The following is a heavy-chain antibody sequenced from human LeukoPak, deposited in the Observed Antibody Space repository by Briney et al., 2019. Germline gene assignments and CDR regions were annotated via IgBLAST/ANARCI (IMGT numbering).Heavy chain of an antibody. CDR1: GGSFSTYC. Sequence: SETLSLTCAVYGGSFSTYCWSWIRQPPGKGLEWIGEINHSGSTNYNPSLKSRVTISVDTSENQFSLKLSSVTVADTAVYYCARGGFYCGGDCYVDYWGQGTLVTVSS. J-gene: IGHJ4*02. CDR3: ARGGFYCGGDCYVDY. CDR2: INHSGST. V-gene: IGHV4-34*01. D-gene: IGHD2-21*02.